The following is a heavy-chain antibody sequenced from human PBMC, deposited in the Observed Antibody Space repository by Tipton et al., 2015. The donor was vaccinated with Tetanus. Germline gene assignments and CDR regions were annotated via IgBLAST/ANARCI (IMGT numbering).Heavy chain of an antibody. V-gene: IGHV3-66*03. J-gene: IGHJ4*02. Sequence: SLRLSCAASGFTVSNSYMTWVRQAPGKGLEWVSSIFNYGGTYSADSVKGRFTISRDNARNSLYLQMTSLRAEDTAVYYCARGGTYYYGSGHDFWGQGTLVTVSA. CDR2: IFNYGGT. CDR1: GFTVSNSY. D-gene: IGHD3-10*01. CDR3: ARGGTYYYGSGHDF.